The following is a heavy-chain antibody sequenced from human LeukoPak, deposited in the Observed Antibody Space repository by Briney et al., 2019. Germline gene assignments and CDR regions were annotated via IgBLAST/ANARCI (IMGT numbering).Heavy chain of an antibody. CDR3: ARDGGGEGYSSYYYYYMDV. CDR2: IYASGST. D-gene: IGHD5-24*01. CDR1: GGSISSSSYY. J-gene: IGHJ6*03. V-gene: IGHV4-61*02. Sequence: SETLSLTCTVSGGSISSSSYYWSWTRQPAGKGLEWIGRIYASGSTNYNPSLKSRVTISVDTSKNQFSLKLSSVTAADTAVYYCARDGGGEGYSSYYYYYMDVWGKGTTVTISS.